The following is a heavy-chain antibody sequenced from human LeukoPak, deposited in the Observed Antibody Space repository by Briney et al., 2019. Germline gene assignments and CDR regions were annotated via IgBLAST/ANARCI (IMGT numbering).Heavy chain of an antibody. J-gene: IGHJ4*02. CDR3: ATVYGSGSYPAFGD. D-gene: IGHD3-10*01. CDR2: ISGSGGST. CDR1: GFTFSIYA. Sequence: GGSLRLSCAASGFTFSIYAMSCVPDAPGKGLECVSHISGSGGSTYYADSVRGRFTISRDNSKNTLYLQMNSLRAEDTAIYYCATVYGSGSYPAFGDWGQGTLVTVSS. V-gene: IGHV3-23*01.